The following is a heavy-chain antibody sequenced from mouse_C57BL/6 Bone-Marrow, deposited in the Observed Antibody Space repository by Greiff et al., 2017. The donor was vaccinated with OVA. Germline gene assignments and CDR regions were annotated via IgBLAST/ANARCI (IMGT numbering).Heavy chain of an antibody. CDR3: ARRGAMDY. CDR1: GFTFSSYG. V-gene: IGHV5-6*02. CDR2: ISSGGSYT. Sequence: DVKLQESGGDLVKPGGSLKLSCAASGFTFSSYGMSWVRQTPDKRLEWVATISSGGSYTYYPDSVKGRFTISRDNAKNTLYLQMSSLKSEDTAMYYCARRGAMDYWGQGTSVTVSS. J-gene: IGHJ4*01.